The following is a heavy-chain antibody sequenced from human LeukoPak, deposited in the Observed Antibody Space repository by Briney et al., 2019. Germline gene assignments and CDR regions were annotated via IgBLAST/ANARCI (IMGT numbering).Heavy chain of an antibody. J-gene: IGHJ4*02. CDR3: ARGPMYSSSRLIDY. V-gene: IGHV1-46*01. CDR2: INPSGGST. CDR1: GYTFTIDY. D-gene: IGHD6-13*01. Sequence: ASVKVSSKASGYTFTIDYMHWVRQAPGQGREWMGIINPSGGSTSYAQKFQGRVTMTRDMSTSTVYMELSSLRSDATAVYYCARGPMYSSSRLIDYWGQGTLVTVSS.